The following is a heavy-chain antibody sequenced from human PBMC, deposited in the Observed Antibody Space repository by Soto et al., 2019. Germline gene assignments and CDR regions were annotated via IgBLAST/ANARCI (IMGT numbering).Heavy chain of an antibody. J-gene: IGHJ6*02. CDR1: GGTFSSYA. CDR2: IIPIFGTA. D-gene: IGHD3-16*01. V-gene: IGHV1-69*06. CDR3: ATERGGYYYGMDV. Sequence: ASVKVSCKASGGTFSSYAISWVRQAPGQGLEWMGGIIPIFGTANYAQKFQGRVTITADKSTSTAYMELSSLRSEDTAMYYCATERGGYYYGMDVWGQGTTVTVSS.